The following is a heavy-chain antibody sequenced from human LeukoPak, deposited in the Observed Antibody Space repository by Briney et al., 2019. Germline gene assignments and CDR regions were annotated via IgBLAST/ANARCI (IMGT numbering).Heavy chain of an antibody. V-gene: IGHV4-59*05. CDR1: GGSISSYY. CDR2: IYYSGST. CDR3: ARHEGDGYNQAYYYYYYMDV. Sequence: PSETLSLTCTVSGGSISSYYWSWIRQPPGKGLEWIGSIYYSGSTYYNPSLKSRVTISVDTSKNQFSLKLSSVTAADTAVYYCARHEGDGYNQAYYYYYYMDVWGKGTTVTISS. D-gene: IGHD5-24*01. J-gene: IGHJ6*03.